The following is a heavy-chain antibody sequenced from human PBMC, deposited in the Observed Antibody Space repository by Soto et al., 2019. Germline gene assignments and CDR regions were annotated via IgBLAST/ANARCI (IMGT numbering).Heavy chain of an antibody. CDR2: ISYDGSNK. CDR3: ARVQRNEFYDILTGYQPSLFDY. D-gene: IGHD3-9*01. V-gene: IGHV3-30-3*01. J-gene: IGHJ4*02. CDR1: GFTFSSYA. Sequence: GGSLRLSCAASGFTFSSYAMHWVRQAPGKGLEWVAVISYDGSNKYYADSVKGRFTISRDNSKNTLYLQMNSLRAEDTAVYYCARVQRNEFYDILTGYQPSLFDYWGQGTLVTVSS.